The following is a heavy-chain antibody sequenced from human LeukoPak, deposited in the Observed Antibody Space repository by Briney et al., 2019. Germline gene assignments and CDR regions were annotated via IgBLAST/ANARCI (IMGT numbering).Heavy chain of an antibody. V-gene: IGHV3-30*18. CDR1: GFTYSSYG. D-gene: IGHD3-9*01. CDR3: AKGGYFDWLFPDY. Sequence: GRSLRLSCAASGFTYSSYGVHWVRQDPGKGLEWVAVISYDGSNKYYADSVKGRFTISRDNSKNTLYLQMNSLRAEDTAVYYCAKGGYFDWLFPDYWGQGTLVTVSS. CDR2: ISYDGSNK. J-gene: IGHJ4*02.